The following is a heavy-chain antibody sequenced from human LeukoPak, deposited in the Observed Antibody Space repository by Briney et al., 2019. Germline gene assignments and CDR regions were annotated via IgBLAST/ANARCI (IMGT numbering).Heavy chain of an antibody. Sequence: GGSLRLSCAASGFTFDDYAMHWVRQAPGKGLEWVSGISWNSGSIGYADSVKGRFTISRDNAKNSLYLQMNSLRAEDTALYYCAKADYGDCVDYWGQGTLVTVSS. J-gene: IGHJ4*02. D-gene: IGHD4-17*01. V-gene: IGHV3-9*01. CDR1: GFTFDDYA. CDR2: ISWNSGSI. CDR3: AKADYGDCVDY.